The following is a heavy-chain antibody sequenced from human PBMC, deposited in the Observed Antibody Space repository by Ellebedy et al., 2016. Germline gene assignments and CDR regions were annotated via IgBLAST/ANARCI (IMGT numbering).Heavy chain of an antibody. V-gene: IGHV3-48*01. D-gene: IGHD6-13*01. CDR3: ARDKERSLNMDV. CDR1: GFTFSTYM. Sequence: GESLKISXAASGFTFSTYMMNWVRQAPGKGLEWVSYISSSSSVIYYAGSVRGRFTISRANAKNSLYLQVDSLRAEDTAVYYCARDKERSLNMDVWGKGTTVTVSS. J-gene: IGHJ6*03. CDR2: ISSSSSVI.